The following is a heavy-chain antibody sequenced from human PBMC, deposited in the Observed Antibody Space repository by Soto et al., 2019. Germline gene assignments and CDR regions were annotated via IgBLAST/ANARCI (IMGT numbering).Heavy chain of an antibody. V-gene: IGHV1-69*02. CDR2: IIPILGIA. D-gene: IGHD1-20*01. Sequence: ASVKVSCKASGGTFSSYTISWVRQAPGQGLEWMGRIIPILGIANYAQKFQGRVTITADKSTSTAYMELSSLRSEDTAVYYCARGSGITGTTFAFDIWGQGTMVTVSS. J-gene: IGHJ3*02. CDR3: ARGSGITGTTFAFDI. CDR1: GGTFSSYT.